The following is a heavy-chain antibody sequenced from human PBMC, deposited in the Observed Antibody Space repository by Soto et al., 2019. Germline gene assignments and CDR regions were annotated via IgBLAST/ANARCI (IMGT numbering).Heavy chain of an antibody. D-gene: IGHD2-15*01. J-gene: IGHJ4*02. V-gene: IGHV1-18*01. CDR3: ARENCSGGSCYKIDY. Sequence: QVQLVQSGAEVKKPGASVKVSCKASGYTFTSYGISWVRQAPGQGLEWMGWISAYNGNTNYAQKLQGRVTMTTDTSTSTAYMELRSLRSGDTAVYYCARENCSGGSCYKIDYWGQGTLVTVSS. CDR2: ISAYNGNT. CDR1: GYTFTSYG.